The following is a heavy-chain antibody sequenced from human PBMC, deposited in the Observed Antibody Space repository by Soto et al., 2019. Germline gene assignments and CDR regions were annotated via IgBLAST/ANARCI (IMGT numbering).Heavy chain of an antibody. V-gene: IGHV3-9*01. Sequence: PGGSLRLSCAASGFTFDDYAMHWVRQAPGKGLEWVSGISWNSGSIGYADSVKGRFTISRDNAKNSLYLQMNSLRAEDTALYYCAKGGSNQFDYWGQGTLVTVSS. J-gene: IGHJ4*02. CDR2: ISWNSGSI. CDR3: AKGGSNQFDY. D-gene: IGHD3-16*02. CDR1: GFTFDDYA.